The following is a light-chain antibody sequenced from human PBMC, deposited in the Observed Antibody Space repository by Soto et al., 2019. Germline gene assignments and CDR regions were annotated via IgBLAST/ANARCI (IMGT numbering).Light chain of an antibody. CDR3: QQRSNWPPYT. Sequence: EIVLTQSPATLSLSPGEIAALSCRASQSVSSYLAWYQQKPGQAPRLLIYEASNRATGIPARFSGSGSGTDFTLTISSLEPEDFAVYYGQQRSNWPPYTFGQGTKREI. CDR2: EAS. J-gene: IGKJ2*01. V-gene: IGKV3-11*01. CDR1: QSVSSY.